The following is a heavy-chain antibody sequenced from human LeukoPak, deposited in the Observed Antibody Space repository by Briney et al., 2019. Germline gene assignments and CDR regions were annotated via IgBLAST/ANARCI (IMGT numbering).Heavy chain of an antibody. J-gene: IGHJ4*02. CDR3: ARGQLAVVTAYYFDY. Sequence: PSETLSLTCTVSGGSISSYYWSWIRQPPGKGLEWIGYIYTSGSTNYNPSLKSRVTISVDTSKNQFSLKLSPVTAADTAVYYCARGQLAVVTAYYFDYWGQGTLVTVSS. CDR2: IYTSGST. D-gene: IGHD2-21*01. CDR1: GGSISSYY. V-gene: IGHV4-4*09.